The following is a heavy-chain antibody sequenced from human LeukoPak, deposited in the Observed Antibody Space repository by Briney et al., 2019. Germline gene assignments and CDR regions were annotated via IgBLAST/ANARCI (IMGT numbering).Heavy chain of an antibody. V-gene: IGHV5-51*01. CDR3: TRLLYGDYTNYFDY. J-gene: IGHJ4*02. CDR2: IHPDDSDI. Sequence: GESLKISCKGFGYSFTTYWIGWVRQMPGKGLEWMGIIHPDDSDIRYSPSFQGQVIISADKSTDSAYLQWSSLKASDTAMYYCTRLLYGDYTNYFDYWGQGTLVTVSS. CDR1: GYSFTTYW. D-gene: IGHD4-17*01.